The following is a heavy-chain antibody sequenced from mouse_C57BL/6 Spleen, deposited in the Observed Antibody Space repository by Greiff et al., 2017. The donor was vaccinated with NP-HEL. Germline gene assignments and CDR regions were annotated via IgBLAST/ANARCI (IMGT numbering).Heavy chain of an antibody. D-gene: IGHD1-1*01. V-gene: IGHV1-42*01. J-gene: IGHJ2*01. CDR1: GYSFTGYY. CDR2: INPSTGGT. Sequence: EVQLQQSGPELVKPGASVKISCKASGYSFTGYYMNWVKQSPEKSLEWIGEINPSTGGTTYNQKFKAKATLTVDKSSSTAYMQLKSLTSEDSAVYYCARQDPYSDYFDYWGQGTTLTVSS. CDR3: ARQDPYSDYFDY.